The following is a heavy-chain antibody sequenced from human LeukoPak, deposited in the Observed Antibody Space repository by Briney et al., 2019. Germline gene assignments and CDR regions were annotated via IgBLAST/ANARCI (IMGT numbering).Heavy chain of an antibody. V-gene: IGHV4-30-4*01. D-gene: IGHD3-22*01. CDR3: ATGSSIVVVDY. Sequence: SETLSLTCTVSGGSISSGDYYWSWIRQPPGKGLEWIGYIYYSGSTYYNPSLKSRVTISVDTSKNQFSLKLSSVTAADTAVYYCATGSSIVVVDYWGQGTLVTVSS. CDR1: GGSISSGDYY. J-gene: IGHJ4*02. CDR2: IYYSGST.